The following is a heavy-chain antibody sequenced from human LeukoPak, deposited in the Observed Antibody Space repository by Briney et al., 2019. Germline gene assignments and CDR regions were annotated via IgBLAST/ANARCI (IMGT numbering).Heavy chain of an antibody. CDR2: ISSSSSYI. D-gene: IGHD6-6*01. J-gene: IGHJ4*02. CDR3: ARASSRRKAFFDY. Sequence: PGGSLRLSCAASGFTFSSYSMTWVRQAPGKGLEWVSSISSSSSYIYYADSVKGRFTISRENAKNSLYLQMNSLRAGDTAVYYCARASSRRKAFFDYWGQGTLVTVSS. V-gene: IGHV3-21*01. CDR1: GFTFSSYS.